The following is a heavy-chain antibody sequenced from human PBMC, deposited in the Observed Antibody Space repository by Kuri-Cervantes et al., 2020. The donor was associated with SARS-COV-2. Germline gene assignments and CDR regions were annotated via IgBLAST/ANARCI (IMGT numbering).Heavy chain of an antibody. CDR2: VYTTGVT. D-gene: IGHD3/OR15-3a*01. CDR1: GGTTISGRFY. J-gene: IGHJ4*02. CDR3: ARGNFWTGYYFFFDY. Sequence: SVTLSLTSTSSGGTTISGRFYWSWIRQPAGRGLEWIGRVYTTGVTDHNPSFSGRVTISAVTSRNQFSLELRSVTAAETAVYFCARGNFWTGYYFFFDYWGQGAQVTVSS. V-gene: IGHV4-61*02.